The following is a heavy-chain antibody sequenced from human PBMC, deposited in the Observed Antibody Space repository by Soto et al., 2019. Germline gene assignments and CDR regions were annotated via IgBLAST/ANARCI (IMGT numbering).Heavy chain of an antibody. V-gene: IGHV1-2*04. CDR2: INPNSGGT. CDR3: AIGAYDSSGYYYGGLFNY. J-gene: IGHJ4*02. Sequence: GASVKVSCKASGYTFTGYYMHWVRQAPGQGLEWMGWINPNSGGTNYAQKFQGWVTMTRDTSISTAYMELSRLRSDDTAVYYCAIGAYDSSGYYYGGLFNYWGQGTLVTVSS. D-gene: IGHD3-22*01. CDR1: GYTFTGYY.